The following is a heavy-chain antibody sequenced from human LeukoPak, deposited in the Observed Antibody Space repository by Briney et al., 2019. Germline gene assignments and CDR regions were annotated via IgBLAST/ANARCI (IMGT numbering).Heavy chain of an antibody. CDR1: GFTFSTSW. D-gene: IGHD7-27*01. V-gene: IGHV3-74*01. CDR3: VRALLGTSDY. CDR2: INPDGSIT. Sequence: GGSLRLSCAASGFTFSTSWMHWVRQVPGKGLVWVSRINPDGSITNYADSVKGRFTISRDNANDMLYLLMNSLRVDDTAVYYCVRALLGTSDYWGQGTLVTVSS. J-gene: IGHJ4*02.